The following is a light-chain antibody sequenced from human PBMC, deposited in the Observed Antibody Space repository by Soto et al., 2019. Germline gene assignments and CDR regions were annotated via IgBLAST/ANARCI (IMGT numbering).Light chain of an antibody. CDR2: DGF. CDR1: QSVSSSR. J-gene: IGKJ5*01. V-gene: IGKV3D-20*01. CDR3: QHYGTSPGT. Sequence: IVLTQSPSTLSLYPGERAPLSCVASQSVSSSRLAWYQQKPALAPRLLIYDGFLRATGIPDRFSGSGSGTDFTLTISRLEPEDFVVYYCQHYGTSPGTFGQGTRLEIK.